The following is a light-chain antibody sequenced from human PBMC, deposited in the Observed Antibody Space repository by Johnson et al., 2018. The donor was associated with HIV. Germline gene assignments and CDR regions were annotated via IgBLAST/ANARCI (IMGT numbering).Light chain of an antibody. CDR3: GTWDSSLSAGGYV. CDR1: SSNIGNNY. Sequence: TQPPSVSAAPGQKVTISCSGSSSNIGNNYVSWYQQLPGTAPKLLIYDNNKRPSGIPDRFSGSKSGTSATLGITGLQTGDEADYYCGTWDSSLSAGGYVFGTGTKVTGL. J-gene: IGLJ1*01. CDR2: DNN. V-gene: IGLV1-51*01.